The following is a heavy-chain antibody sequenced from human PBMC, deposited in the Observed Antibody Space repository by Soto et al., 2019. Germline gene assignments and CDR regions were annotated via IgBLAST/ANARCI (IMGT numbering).Heavy chain of an antibody. D-gene: IGHD6-13*01. CDR1: GGSISSYY. Sequence: SETLSLTCTVSGGSISSYYWSWIRQPPGKGLEWIGYIYYSGSTNYNPSLKSRVTISVDTSKNQFSLKLSSVTAADTAVYYCAREGRRELTYSSSWYGDAFDIWGQGTMVTVSS. CDR2: IYYSGST. CDR3: AREGRRELTYSSSWYGDAFDI. J-gene: IGHJ3*02. V-gene: IGHV4-59*01.